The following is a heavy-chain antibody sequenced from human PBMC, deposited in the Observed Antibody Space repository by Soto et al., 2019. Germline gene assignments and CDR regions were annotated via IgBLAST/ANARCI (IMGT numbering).Heavy chain of an antibody. V-gene: IGHV1-18*01. D-gene: IGHD3-3*01. Sequence: QVQLVQSGAEVKKPGASVKVSCKASGYTFTSYGISWVRQAPGQGLEWMGWISAYNGNTNYAQKLQGRGTMTTDTSTSTAYMELRSLRSDDTAVYYCARALADYDFWSGYPPAWWFDPWGQGTLVTVSS. CDR1: GYTFTSYG. J-gene: IGHJ5*02. CDR2: ISAYNGNT. CDR3: ARALADYDFWSGYPPAWWFDP.